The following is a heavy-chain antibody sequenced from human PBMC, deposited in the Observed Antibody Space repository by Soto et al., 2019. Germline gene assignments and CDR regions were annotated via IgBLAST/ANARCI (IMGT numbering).Heavy chain of an antibody. D-gene: IGHD1-1*01. V-gene: IGHV1-69*04. CDR3: ARDYSDRVDWNDGAYFDY. CDR2: IIPILGIA. Sequence: ASVKVSCKASGGTFSSYTISWVRQAPGQGLEWMGRIIPILGIANYAQKFQGRVTITADKSTSTAYMELSSLRSEDTAVYYCARDYSDRVDWNDGAYFDYWGQGTLVTVSS. CDR1: GGTFSSYT. J-gene: IGHJ4*02.